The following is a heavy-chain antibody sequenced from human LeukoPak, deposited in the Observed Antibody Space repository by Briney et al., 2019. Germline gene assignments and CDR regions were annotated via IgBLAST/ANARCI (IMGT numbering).Heavy chain of an antibody. Sequence: PGGSLRLSCVASGFTFNNCAMSWVRQAPGKGLEWVSSISGSDSSTNYADSVKGRFAISRDISKNTLYLQMHSLRAEDTAIYYCAKLIAVAGTDDYWGQGTLVTVSS. CDR2: ISGSDSST. CDR3: AKLIAVAGTDDY. CDR1: GFTFNNCA. J-gene: IGHJ4*02. V-gene: IGHV3-23*01. D-gene: IGHD6-19*01.